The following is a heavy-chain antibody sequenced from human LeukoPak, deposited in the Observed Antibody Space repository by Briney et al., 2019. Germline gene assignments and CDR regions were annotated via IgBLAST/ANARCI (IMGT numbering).Heavy chain of an antibody. CDR2: LYYSGST. V-gene: IGHV4-39*01. CDR1: GGSISSSSYY. J-gene: IGHJ4*02. D-gene: IGHD6-13*01. CDR3: ARQSGPYSSRWFDY. Sequence: PSETLSLTCTVSGGSISSSSYYWGWIRHPPGKGLEWIGSLYYSGSTYYNLSLKSRVTISVDTSKNQFSLKLSSVTAADTAVYYCARQSGPYSSRWFDYWGQGTLVTVSS.